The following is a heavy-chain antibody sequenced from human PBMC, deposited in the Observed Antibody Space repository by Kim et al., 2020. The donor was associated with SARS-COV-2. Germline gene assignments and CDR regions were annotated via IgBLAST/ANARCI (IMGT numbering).Heavy chain of an antibody. D-gene: IGHD4-4*01. V-gene: IGHV3-23*01. J-gene: IGHJ4*02. CDR1: GFTFTNYD. CDR3: AKKFTTDDYTDYFDF. Sequence: GGSLRLSCAASGFTFTNYDMTWVRQAPGKGLEYVSSISGSGRYTFYAYSVRGRFTISRDNSRDTLFLQMNNLRAEDTALYYCAKKFTTDDYTDYFDFWGQGTLVTVSS. CDR2: ISGSGRYT.